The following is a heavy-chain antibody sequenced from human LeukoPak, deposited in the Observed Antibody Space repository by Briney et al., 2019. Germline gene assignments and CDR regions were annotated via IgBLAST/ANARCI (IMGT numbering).Heavy chain of an antibody. D-gene: IGHD3-9*01. CDR2: ISSSSSYI. CDR1: GFTFSSYS. J-gene: IGHJ6*02. V-gene: IGHV3-21*01. Sequence: PGGSLRLSCAASGFTFSSYSMSWVRQAPGKGLECVSSISSSSSYIYYADSVKGRFTISRDNAKNSLYLQMNSLRAEDTAVYYCARGLRYFDPRLDYYYYGMDVWGQGTTVTVSS. CDR3: ARGLRYFDPRLDYYYYGMDV.